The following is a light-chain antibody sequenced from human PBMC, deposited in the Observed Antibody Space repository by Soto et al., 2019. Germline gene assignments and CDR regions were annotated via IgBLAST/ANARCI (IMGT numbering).Light chain of an antibody. V-gene: IGKV1-5*03. CDR2: KAS. Sequence: DIQMTQSPSTLSASVGDRVTITCRASQSISSWLAWYQQKPGKAPKLLIYKASSLESGVPSRFSGSGSGTEFTPTISSLQPDDFATYYCQQYNSYSPSITFGQGTRLEIK. CDR3: QQYNSYSPSIT. CDR1: QSISSW. J-gene: IGKJ5*01.